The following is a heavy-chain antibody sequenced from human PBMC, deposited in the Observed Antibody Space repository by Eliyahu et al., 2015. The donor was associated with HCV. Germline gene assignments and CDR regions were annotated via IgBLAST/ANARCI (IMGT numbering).Heavy chain of an antibody. CDR2: ISYDGSNK. CDR1: GFTFSSYA. V-gene: IGHV3-30-3*01. Sequence: QVQLVESGGGVVQPGRSLRLSCAASGFTFSSYAXHWVRQAPGKGLEWVGVISYDGSNKYYADSVKGRFTISRDNSKNTLYLQMNSLRAEDTAVYYCARGRGYYDSSGTTTKYYFDYWGQGTLVTVSS. J-gene: IGHJ4*02. CDR3: ARGRGYYDSSGTTTKYYFDY. D-gene: IGHD3-22*01.